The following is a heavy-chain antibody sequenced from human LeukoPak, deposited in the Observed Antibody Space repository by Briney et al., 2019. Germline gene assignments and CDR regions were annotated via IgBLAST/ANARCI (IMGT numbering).Heavy chain of an antibody. CDR3: ARHEVTSYYDILTGSFDY. Sequence: SETLSLTCTVSGYSISSGYYWGWIRQPPGKGLEWIGSIYYSGSTYYNPSLKSRVTISVDTSKNQFSLKLSSVTAADTAVYYCARHEVTSYYDILTGSFDYWGQGTLVTVSS. J-gene: IGHJ4*02. CDR2: IYYSGST. V-gene: IGHV4-38-2*02. CDR1: GYSISSGYY. D-gene: IGHD3-9*01.